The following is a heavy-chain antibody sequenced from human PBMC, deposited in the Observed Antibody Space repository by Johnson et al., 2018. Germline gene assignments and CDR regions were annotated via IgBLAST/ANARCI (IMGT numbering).Heavy chain of an antibody. CDR1: GFTFNTYA. D-gene: IGHD1-26*01. CDR2: IWYDASNQ. CDR3: ATHPPGSYRVNDAFEM. J-gene: IGHJ3*02. Sequence: QVQLVQSGGGVVQPGRSLRLSCSASGFTFNTYAMHWVRQAPGKGLDWVAVIWYDASNQYYADSVKGRFTIPRDNSKNALYLERNSRRVDATALYYCATHPPGSYRVNDAFEMWGQGTMVTVSS. V-gene: IGHV3-33*01.